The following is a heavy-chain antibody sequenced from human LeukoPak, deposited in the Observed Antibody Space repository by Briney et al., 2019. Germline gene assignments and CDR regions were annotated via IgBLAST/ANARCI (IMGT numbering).Heavy chain of an antibody. CDR3: ARFITYCYDSSGYWAFDI. CDR1: GYTFTSYG. Sequence: ASVKVSCKASGYTFTSYGISWVRQAPGQGLEWMGWISAYNGNTNYAQKLQGRVTMTTDTSTSTAYMELRSLRSDDTAVYYCARFITYCYDSSGYWAFDIWGQGTMVTVSS. CDR2: ISAYNGNT. D-gene: IGHD3-22*01. V-gene: IGHV1-18*01. J-gene: IGHJ3*02.